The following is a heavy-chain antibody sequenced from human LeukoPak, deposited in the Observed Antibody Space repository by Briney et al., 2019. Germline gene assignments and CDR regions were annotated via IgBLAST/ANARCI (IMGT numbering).Heavy chain of an antibody. CDR3: ATSTVAKYDY. CDR2: ISGSGGNT. V-gene: IGHV3-23*01. CDR1: GFSFSSYA. D-gene: IGHD4-4*01. J-gene: IGHJ4*02. Sequence: GGSLRLSCTASGFSFSSYAMSWVRQAPGKGPEWVSAISGSGGNTYYADSVKGRFTISSDNSKNTLFLQMNSLRAEDTALYYCATSTVAKYDYWGQGTLVAVSS.